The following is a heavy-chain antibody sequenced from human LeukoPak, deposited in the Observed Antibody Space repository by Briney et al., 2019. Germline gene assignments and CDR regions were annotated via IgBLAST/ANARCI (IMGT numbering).Heavy chain of an antibody. Sequence: PGRSLRLSCAASGFSFSYYGMHWVRQAPGKGLEWVSFISFDGSITYNADSVKGRLTISRDNSKNTVYLQMNRLRAEDTAVYFCAKDLDYYNSGSPGQRDWFDPWGQGTLVTVSS. D-gene: IGHD3-10*01. J-gene: IGHJ5*02. V-gene: IGHV3-30*18. CDR3: AKDLDYYNSGSPGQRDWFDP. CDR2: ISFDGSIT. CDR1: GFSFSYYG.